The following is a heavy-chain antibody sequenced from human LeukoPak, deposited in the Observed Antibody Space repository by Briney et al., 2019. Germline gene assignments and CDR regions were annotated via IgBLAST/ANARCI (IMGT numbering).Heavy chain of an antibody. CDR2: IYHTGST. CDR3: ARDGYGGIDY. J-gene: IGHJ4*02. Sequence: SETLSLTCGVSGVSISSANWWSWVRQPPGKGLEWIGEIYHTGSTNYNPSLKSRVAMSIDKSKNQFSLKLNSVTAADTALYYCARDGYGGIDYWGQGILVTVSS. D-gene: IGHD4-23*01. V-gene: IGHV4-4*02. CDR1: GVSISSANW.